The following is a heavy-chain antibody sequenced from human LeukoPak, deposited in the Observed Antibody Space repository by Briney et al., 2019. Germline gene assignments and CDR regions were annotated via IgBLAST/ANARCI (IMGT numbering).Heavy chain of an antibody. CDR2: TWYDGSNK. J-gene: IGHJ4*02. CDR3: ARDNYYGSGSYYSNFDY. Sequence: GGSLRLSCAASGFTFSNYGMHWVRQAPGKGLEWVAVTWYDGSNKYYADSVKGRFTISRDNSKNTLYLQMNSLRDEDTAVYYCARDNYYGSGSYYSNFDYWDQGTLVTVSS. CDR1: GFTFSNYG. D-gene: IGHD3-10*01. V-gene: IGHV3-33*01.